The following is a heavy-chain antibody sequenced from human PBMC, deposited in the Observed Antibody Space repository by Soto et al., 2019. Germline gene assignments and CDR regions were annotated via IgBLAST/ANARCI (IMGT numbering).Heavy chain of an antibody. CDR1: GGSISSYY. J-gene: IGHJ5*02. CDR2: IYYSGST. V-gene: IGHV4-59*08. Sequence: SETLSLTCTVSGGSISSYYWSWIRQPPGKGLEWIGYIYYSGSTNYNPSLKSRVTISVDTSKNQFSLKLNSMTAADTAMYYCARLPRSWGQGTLVTVSS. CDR3: ARLPRS.